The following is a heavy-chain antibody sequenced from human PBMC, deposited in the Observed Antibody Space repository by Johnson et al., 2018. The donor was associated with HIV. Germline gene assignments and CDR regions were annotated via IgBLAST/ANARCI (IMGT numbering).Heavy chain of an antibody. V-gene: IGHV3-20*04. D-gene: IGHD4-23*01. CDR3: AKDVSVVTPSGSFDI. CDR1: GFTFDDYG. CDR2: IAASGAST. J-gene: IGHJ3*02. Sequence: VQLVESGGGVVRPGGSLRLSCAASGFTFDDYGMSWVRQAPGKGLEWVSLIAASGASTYYADSVRGRFTISRDNAKKSLFLLMNSLRAEDTAVYYCAKDVSVVTPSGSFDIWGQGTMVTVSS.